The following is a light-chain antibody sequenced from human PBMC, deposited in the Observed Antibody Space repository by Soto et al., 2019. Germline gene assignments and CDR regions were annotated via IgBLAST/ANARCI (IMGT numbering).Light chain of an antibody. Sequence: LCPFPCTLSLSTVVRATLSCRASQSVSSSYLAWYQQKPGQAPRLLIYGASSRATGIPDRFSGSGSGTDLTLTISRLEPEDFAVYYCQQYGSSPQGTFGQGTKVDIK. CDR2: GAS. J-gene: IGKJ1*01. CDR1: QSVSSSY. CDR3: QQYGSSPQGT. V-gene: IGKV3-20*01.